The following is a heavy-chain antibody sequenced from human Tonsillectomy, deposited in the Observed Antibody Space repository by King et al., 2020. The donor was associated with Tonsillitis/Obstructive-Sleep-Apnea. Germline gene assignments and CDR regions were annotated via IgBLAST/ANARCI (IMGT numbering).Heavy chain of an antibody. D-gene: IGHD6-6*01. CDR1: GFSFSINA. Sequence: VQLVASGGGLVQPGGSLRLSCAASGFSFSINAMSWVRQAPGKELEWVSVISGSGGSTYYADSVKGRFTISRDNSKNTLYLQMNSLRAEDTAVYYCAKDLGIAARPLFDYWGQGTLVTVSS. CDR3: AKDLGIAARPLFDY. V-gene: IGHV3-23*04. CDR2: ISGSGGST. J-gene: IGHJ4*02.